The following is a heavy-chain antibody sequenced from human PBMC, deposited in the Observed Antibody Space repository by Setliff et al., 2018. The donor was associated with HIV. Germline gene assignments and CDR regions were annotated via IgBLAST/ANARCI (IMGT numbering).Heavy chain of an antibody. CDR3: ARGDFYDSSGYFTDAFDI. V-gene: IGHV3-7*03. CDR2: IKQDGSEK. J-gene: IGHJ3*02. Sequence: PGESLKISCAASGFTFSSYAMSWVRQAPGKGLEWVSGIKQDGSEKYYVDSVKGRFTISRDNAKNSLYLQMNSLRAEDTAVYYCARGDFYDSSGYFTDAFDIWGQGTMVTVSS. CDR1: GFTFSSYA. D-gene: IGHD3-22*01.